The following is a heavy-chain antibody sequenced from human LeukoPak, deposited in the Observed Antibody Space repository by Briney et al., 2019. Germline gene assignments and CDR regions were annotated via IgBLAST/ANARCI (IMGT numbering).Heavy chain of an antibody. CDR2: INPNSGGT. D-gene: IGHD4-17*01. V-gene: IGHV1-2*02. CDR1: GYTFTDYY. CDR3: ARGDMTTVTTFDY. Sequence: ASVKVSCKASGYTFTDYYMHWVRQAPGQGLEWMGWINPNSGGTNYAQKFQGRVTMTRDTSISTAYMELSRLRSDDTAVYYCARGDMTTVTTFDYWGQGTLVTVSS. J-gene: IGHJ4*02.